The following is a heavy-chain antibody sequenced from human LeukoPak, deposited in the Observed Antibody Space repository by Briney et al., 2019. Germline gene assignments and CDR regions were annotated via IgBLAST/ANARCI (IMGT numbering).Heavy chain of an antibody. Sequence: PSETLSLTCTVSGGSISSYYWSWIRQPAGKGLEWIGRIYTSGSTNYNPSLKSRVTISVDTSKNQFSLKLSSVTAADTAVYYCAREPNYDILTGPIDYWGQGTLVTVSS. CDR1: GGSISSYY. V-gene: IGHV4-4*07. D-gene: IGHD3-9*01. CDR3: AREPNYDILTGPIDY. J-gene: IGHJ4*02. CDR2: IYTSGST.